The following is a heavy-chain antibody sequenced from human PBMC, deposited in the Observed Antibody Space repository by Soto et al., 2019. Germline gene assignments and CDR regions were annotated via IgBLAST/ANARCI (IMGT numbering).Heavy chain of an antibody. CDR3: ARDMVRGMDV. V-gene: IGHV3-66*01. CDR1: GFTVSSNY. J-gene: IGHJ6*02. CDR2: IYTGGST. Sequence: EVRLVESGRGLVQPGGSRRLYSAASGFTVSSNYMSWVRQAPGNGLAWVSVIYTGGSTYYADSVKGRFTISRDISKIRLYLKMNSLRAEDTAVYYCARDMVRGMDVWGQGTTVTVSS. D-gene: IGHD3-10*01.